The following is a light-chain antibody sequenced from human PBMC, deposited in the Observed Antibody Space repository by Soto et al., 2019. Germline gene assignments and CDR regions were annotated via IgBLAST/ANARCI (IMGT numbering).Light chain of an antibody. CDR3: QQRSNWFLT. Sequence: EILLTQSPSTLSLSPGEGVTLSCRASQSVTVNSLAWYQQKPGQAPRLLIYAASTRAAAVPDRFTGSGSGTDFALTISRLEPEDFGVYYCQQRSNWFLTFGGGTKVEIK. J-gene: IGKJ4*01. V-gene: IGKV3D-20*02. CDR1: QSVTVNS. CDR2: AAS.